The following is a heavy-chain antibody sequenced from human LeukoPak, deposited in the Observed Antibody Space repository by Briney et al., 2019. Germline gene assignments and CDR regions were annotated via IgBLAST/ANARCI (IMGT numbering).Heavy chain of an antibody. V-gene: IGHV4-59*08. CDR1: GGSISNYY. CDR2: IYYSGST. J-gene: IGHJ6*03. Sequence: SETLSLTCTVSGGSISNYYWSWIRQPPGKGLEWIGYIYYSGSTNYNPSLKSRVTISVDTSKNQFSLKLSSVTAADTAVYYCARAHDYYYYMDVWGKGTTVTVSS. CDR3: ARAHDYYYYMDV.